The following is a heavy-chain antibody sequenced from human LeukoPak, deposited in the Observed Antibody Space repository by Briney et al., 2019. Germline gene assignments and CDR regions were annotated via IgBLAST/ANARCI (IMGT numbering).Heavy chain of an antibody. CDR2: IYYSGSP. CDR3: ARVGYDYDRSAYTDAFDI. V-gene: IGHV4-39*07. J-gene: IGHJ3*02. Sequence: SETLSLTCTVSGGSLSSSAYYWAWIRQPPGNGLEWLGSIYYSGSPDYNPTLTSRVTTSVDTSKNQFSLKLSSVTAADTAVYYCARVGYDYDRSAYTDAFDIWGRGTMVTVSS. D-gene: IGHD3-22*01. CDR1: GGSLSSSAYY.